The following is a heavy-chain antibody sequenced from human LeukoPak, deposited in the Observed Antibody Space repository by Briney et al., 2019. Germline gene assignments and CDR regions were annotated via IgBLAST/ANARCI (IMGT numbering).Heavy chain of an antibody. D-gene: IGHD3-22*01. V-gene: IGHV3-21*01. CDR1: EFTFSSYN. Sequence: PGGSLRLSCAASEFTFSSYNMNWVRQAPGKGLEWVSSISSSSSYIYYADSVKGRFTISRDNAKNSLYLQMNSLRAEDTAVYYCARDEEPNSSGYDNWGQGTLVTVSS. J-gene: IGHJ4*02. CDR3: ARDEEPNSSGYDN. CDR2: ISSSSSYI.